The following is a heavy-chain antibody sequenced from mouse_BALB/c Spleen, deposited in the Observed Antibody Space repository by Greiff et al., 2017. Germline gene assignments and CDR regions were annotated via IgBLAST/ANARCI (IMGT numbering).Heavy chain of an antibody. D-gene: IGHD2-14*01. Sequence: QVTLKVSGPGLLQPSQTLSLTCSFSGFSLSTYGMGVSWLRQPSGKGQEWLAHSHWDDDKRSNPSLKSRLTITKDTTRNQVLNKITSVDTADTATYYGARGAYYRYVAVDYWGQGTSVTVSS. CDR1: GFSLSTYGMG. CDR2: SHWDDDK. J-gene: IGHJ4*01. CDR3: ARGAYYRYVAVDY. V-gene: IGHV8-12*01.